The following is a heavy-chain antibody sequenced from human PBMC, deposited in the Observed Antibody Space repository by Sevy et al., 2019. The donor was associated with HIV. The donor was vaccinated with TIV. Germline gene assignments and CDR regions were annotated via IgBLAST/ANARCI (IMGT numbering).Heavy chain of an antibody. CDR2: IQFDGSSQ. V-gene: IGHV3-30*02. Sequence: GGSLRLSCAASGFTFSYSCMHWVRQAPGKGLEWVAFIQFDGSSQYYADSVKGRFTILRDNSKKTLYLQMNSLTTDDTAVYYCAKNTAAVGVGGFDYWGQGALVTVSS. D-gene: IGHD2-8*01. CDR1: GFTFSYSC. CDR3: AKNTAAVGVGGFDY. J-gene: IGHJ4*02.